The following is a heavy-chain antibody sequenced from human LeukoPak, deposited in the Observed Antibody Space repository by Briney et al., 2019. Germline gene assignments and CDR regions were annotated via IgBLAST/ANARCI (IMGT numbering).Heavy chain of an antibody. D-gene: IGHD3-22*01. CDR2: ISVYNGNT. J-gene: IGHJ4*02. Sequence: ASVKVSCKASGYTSTSYGISWVRQAPGQGLEWMGWISVYNGNTNYAQKFQGRVTMTTDKSTSTAYMELRSLRSDDTAVYYCARDSYSSGYLDYWGQGTLVTVSS. CDR3: ARDSYSSGYLDY. CDR1: GYTSTSYG. V-gene: IGHV1-18*01.